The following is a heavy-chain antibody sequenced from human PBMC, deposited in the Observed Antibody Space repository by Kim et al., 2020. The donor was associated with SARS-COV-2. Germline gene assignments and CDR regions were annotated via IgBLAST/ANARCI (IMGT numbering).Heavy chain of an antibody. V-gene: IGHV3-23*01. CDR3: AKGGCSGGSRYNLHYYYGLDV. CDR2: ISGSGGST. Sequence: GGSLRLSCAASGFTFSSYGMSWVRRAPGKGLQWVSAISGSGGSTYYADSVKGRFTISRDNSKNTLYLQMNSLRAEDTAVYYCAKGGCSGGSRYNLHYYYGLDVWGQGTTVTVSS. D-gene: IGHD2-15*01. J-gene: IGHJ6*02. CDR1: GFTFSSYG.